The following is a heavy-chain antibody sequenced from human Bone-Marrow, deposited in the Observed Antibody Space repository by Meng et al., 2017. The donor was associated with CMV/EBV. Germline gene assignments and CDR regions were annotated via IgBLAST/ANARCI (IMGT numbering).Heavy chain of an antibody. V-gene: IGHV3-66*03. CDR1: GFTVSSNY. CDR3: ARVATLSTIPWFDP. CDR2: IYSCGST. Sequence: GESLKISCAASGFTVSSNYMSWVRQAPGKGLEWVSVIYSCGSTYYADSVKGRFTISRDNAKNTLYLQMNSLTAEDTAVYYCARVATLSTIPWFDPWGQGTLVTVSS. J-gene: IGHJ5*02. D-gene: IGHD3-3*01.